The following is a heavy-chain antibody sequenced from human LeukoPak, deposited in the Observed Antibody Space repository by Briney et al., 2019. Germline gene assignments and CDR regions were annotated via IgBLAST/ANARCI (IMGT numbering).Heavy chain of an antibody. CDR1: GFTFSSYG. D-gene: IGHD3-22*01. Sequence: GGSLRLSCAASGFTFSSYGMHWVRQAPGKGLEWVAFIRYDGSNKYYADSVKGRFTISRDNSKNTLYLQMNSLRAEDTAVYYCAKITYYYDSSTGMDVWGKGTTVTVSS. V-gene: IGHV3-30*02. CDR2: IRYDGSNK. CDR3: AKITYYYDSSTGMDV. J-gene: IGHJ6*04.